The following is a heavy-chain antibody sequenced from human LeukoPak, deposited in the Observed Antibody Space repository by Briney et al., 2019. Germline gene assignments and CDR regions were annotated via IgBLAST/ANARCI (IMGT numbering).Heavy chain of an antibody. D-gene: IGHD3-10*01. CDR3: ARGTAMVRGVDWFDP. CDR1: GGSISSGSYS. CDR2: IYHSGST. V-gene: IGHV4-30-2*01. J-gene: IGHJ5*02. Sequence: SETLSLTCAVFGGSISSGSYSWSWIRQPPGKGLEWIGYIYHSGSTYYNPSLKSRVTISVDRSKNQFSLKLSSVTAADTAVYYCARGTAMVRGVDWFDPWGQGTLVTVSS.